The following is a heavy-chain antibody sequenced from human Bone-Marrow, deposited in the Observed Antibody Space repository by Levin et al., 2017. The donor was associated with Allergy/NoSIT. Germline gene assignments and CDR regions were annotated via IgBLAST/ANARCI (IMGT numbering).Heavy chain of an antibody. CDR2: ISGSGYYT. Sequence: PGGSLRLSCAASGFTFSNYSMNWVRQPPGKGLEWVSAISGSGYYTYQRDSVKGRFTVSRDNAQNSLYLQMNDLRAEDTAVYYCARVTRGFGGHDLDYWGQGILVTVSS. CDR1: GFTFSNYS. CDR3: ARVTRGFGGHDLDY. V-gene: IGHV3-21*06. D-gene: IGHD5-12*01. J-gene: IGHJ4*02.